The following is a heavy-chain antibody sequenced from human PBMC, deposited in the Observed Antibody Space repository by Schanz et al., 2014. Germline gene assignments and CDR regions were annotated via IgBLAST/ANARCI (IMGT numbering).Heavy chain of an antibody. J-gene: IGHJ5*02. Sequence: QVQLVQSGAEVKKPGASVRVSCKASGYTFTTYAMSWVRQAPGQGLEWVGWISVYTGNTKYGQKVQGRVTMTADTSTNTAYMELRSLRSDDTAVYYCAKAEYDILTDSYSRLDPWGQGTRVNVSS. V-gene: IGHV1-18*01. CDR2: ISVYTGNT. CDR3: AKAEYDILTDSYSRLDP. CDR1: GYTFTTYA. D-gene: IGHD3-9*01.